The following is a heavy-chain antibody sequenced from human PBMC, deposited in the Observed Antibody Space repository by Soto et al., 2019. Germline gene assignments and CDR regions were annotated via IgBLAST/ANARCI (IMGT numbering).Heavy chain of an antibody. V-gene: IGHV1-18*01. CDR2: ISAYNGHT. Sequence: QVQLVQSGAEMKKPGASVKVSCKASGYTFTSYGGCWVRQAPVQGLDWMGWISAYNGHTNYAQKLQGRVTMTTDTSTSTDYMELRSLRSDDTAVYYCARDRGSYALDYWGQGTLVTVSS. J-gene: IGHJ4*02. CDR3: ARDRGSYALDY. CDR1: GYTFTSYG. D-gene: IGHD1-26*01.